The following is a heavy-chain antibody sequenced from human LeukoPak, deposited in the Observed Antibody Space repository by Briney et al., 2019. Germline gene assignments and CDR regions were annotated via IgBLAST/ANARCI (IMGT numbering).Heavy chain of an antibody. CDR3: ASNTVGARNYMDV. D-gene: IGHD2-15*01. Sequence: GGSLRLSCAASGFTFSDYYMSWIRQAPGKGLEWVSYISSSGSTIYYADSVKGRFTISRDNAKNSLYLQMNSLRAEDTAVCYCASNTVGARNYMDVWGKGTTVTISS. CDR2: ISSSGSTI. CDR1: GFTFSDYY. J-gene: IGHJ6*03. V-gene: IGHV3-11*04.